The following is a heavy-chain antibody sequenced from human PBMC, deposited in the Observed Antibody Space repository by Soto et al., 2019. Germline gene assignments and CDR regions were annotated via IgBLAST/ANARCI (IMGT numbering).Heavy chain of an antibody. V-gene: IGHV4-4*07. CDR2: IFSSGST. CDR3: ARGRYCSGGSCYQYYYYYYGMDV. CDR1: GGSINTFY. J-gene: IGHJ6*02. Sequence: ETLSLTCTVSGGSINTFYWSWVRQPAGKGLEWIGRIFSSGSTSFNPSLESRVAMSVDTSKNHFSLNLSSVTAADMAVYYCARGRYCSGGSCYQYYYYYYGMDVWGQGTTVTVS. D-gene: IGHD2-15*01.